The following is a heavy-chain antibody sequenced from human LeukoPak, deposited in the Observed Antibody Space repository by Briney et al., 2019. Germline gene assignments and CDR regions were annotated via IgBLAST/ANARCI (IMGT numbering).Heavy chain of an antibody. CDR2: IYTSGNT. Sequence: SETLSLTCTVSGGSISSGSYYWSWIRQPAVKGLEWIGRIYTSGNTNYNPSLKSRVTMSVDTSKNQFSLKVTSVTAADTAVYYCARGRYYYDSSGNEYFQHWGQGTLVTVSS. CDR1: GGSISSGSYY. D-gene: IGHD3-22*01. V-gene: IGHV4-61*02. CDR3: ARGRYYYDSSGNEYFQH. J-gene: IGHJ1*01.